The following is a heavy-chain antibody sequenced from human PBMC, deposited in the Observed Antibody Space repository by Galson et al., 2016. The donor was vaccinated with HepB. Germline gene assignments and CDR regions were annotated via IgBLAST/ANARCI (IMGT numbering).Heavy chain of an antibody. Sequence: SVKVSCKASGGTFSRHAISWVRQAPGQGLEWMGGVIPMFGTTQYAQKFQGRVTITADEASSTAYMELSSLRSEDTAVYYFARNRSDYCIVGVVVATEPYYYYGMDVWGQGTTVTVSS. CDR2: VIPMFGTT. D-gene: IGHD2-15*01. J-gene: IGHJ6*02. V-gene: IGHV1-69*13. CDR1: GGTFSRHA. CDR3: ARNRSDYCIVGVVVATEPYYYYGMDV.